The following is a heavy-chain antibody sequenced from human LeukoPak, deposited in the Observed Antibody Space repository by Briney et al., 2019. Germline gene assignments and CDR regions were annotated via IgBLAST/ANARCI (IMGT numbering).Heavy chain of an antibody. D-gene: IGHD3-10*01. Sequence: GGSLRLSCAASGFTFSGYWTSWLRQAPGKGLEWVANIKQDGGEKYYVDSVKGRFTISRDNAKNSLYLRMNSLRAEDTAVYYCARDRGFGQADVWGKGTTVTVSS. V-gene: IGHV3-7*01. CDR1: GFTFSGYW. J-gene: IGHJ6*04. CDR3: ARDRGFGQADV. CDR2: IKQDGGEK.